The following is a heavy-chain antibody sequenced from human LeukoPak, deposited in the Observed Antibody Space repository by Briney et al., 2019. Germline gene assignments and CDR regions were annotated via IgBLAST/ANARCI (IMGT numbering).Heavy chain of an antibody. D-gene: IGHD5-12*01. CDR2: IYYSGIT. V-gene: IGHV4-30-4*01. Sequence: SETLSLTCTVSGGSISSGGYYWSWIRRPPGKGLECIGYIYYSGITYYNPSLKSRLTISVDTSQNQFSLRLSSVTAADTAAYYCARVPPIVATAYYFDYWGQGTLVTVSS. CDR1: GGSISSGGYY. J-gene: IGHJ4*02. CDR3: ARVPPIVATAYYFDY.